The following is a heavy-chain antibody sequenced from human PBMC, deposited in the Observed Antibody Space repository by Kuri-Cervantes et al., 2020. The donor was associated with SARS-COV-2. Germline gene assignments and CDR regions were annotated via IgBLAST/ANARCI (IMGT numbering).Heavy chain of an antibody. J-gene: IGHJ4*02. V-gene: IGHV6-1*01. Sequence: SETLSLTCAISGDSVSSNCAGWNWLRQSPSRGLEWLGRTYYRSKWYNDYAVSVKSRITIKADTSKNQYSLQLNSVTPEDTAVYYCARDLGGWQQLPYFDYWGQGTLVTVSS. CDR3: ARDLGGWQQLPYFDY. D-gene: IGHD6-13*01. CDR2: TYYRSKWYN. CDR1: GDSVSSNCAG.